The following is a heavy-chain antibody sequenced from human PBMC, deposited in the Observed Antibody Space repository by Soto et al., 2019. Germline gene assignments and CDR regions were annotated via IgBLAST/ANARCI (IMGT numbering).Heavy chain of an antibody. CDR2: INPNSGGT. Sequence: ASVKVSCKASGYTFTGYYMHWVRQAPGQGLEWMGWINPNSGGTNYAQKFQGWVTMTRDTSISTAYMELSRLRSDDTAVYFCARAPLYYYDTEAFDIWGQGTMVTVSS. V-gene: IGHV1-2*04. D-gene: IGHD3-22*01. CDR3: ARAPLYYYDTEAFDI. CDR1: GYTFTGYY. J-gene: IGHJ3*02.